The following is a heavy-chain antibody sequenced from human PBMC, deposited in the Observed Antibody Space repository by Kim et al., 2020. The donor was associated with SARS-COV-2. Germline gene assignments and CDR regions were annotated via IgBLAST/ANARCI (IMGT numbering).Heavy chain of an antibody. CDR3: ARDVDTAMVS. V-gene: IGHV4-34*01. D-gene: IGHD5-18*01. CDR2: ST. J-gene: IGHJ4*02. Sequence: STNYPPPLKSRVTISGDTSKTQFSLKLSSVTAADTAVYYCARDVDTAMVSWGQGTLVTVSS.